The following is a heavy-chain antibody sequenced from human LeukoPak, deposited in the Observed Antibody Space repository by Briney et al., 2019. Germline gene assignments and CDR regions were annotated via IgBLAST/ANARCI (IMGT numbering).Heavy chain of an antibody. V-gene: IGHV4-4*07. Sequence: KPSVTLSLTCTVSGGSISSYYWSWIRQPAGKGLEWIGRIYTSGSTNYNPSLKSRVTMSVDTSKNQFSLKLSSVTAADTAVYYCARDAREGVATPFGAFDIWGQGTMVTVSS. CDR2: IYTSGST. J-gene: IGHJ3*02. CDR3: ARDAREGVATPFGAFDI. CDR1: GGSISSYY. D-gene: IGHD5-12*01.